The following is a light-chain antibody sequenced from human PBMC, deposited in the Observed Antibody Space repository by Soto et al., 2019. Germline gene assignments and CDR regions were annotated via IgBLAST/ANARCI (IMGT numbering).Light chain of an antibody. Sequence: EIVMTQSPATLSVSPGERATLSCRASQSGSGNLAWYQQKPGQAPMLLIYGASTRATGIPARFSGSGSGTEFTLTISSLQSEDFAVYYCQQYNNWPPLTFGGGTKVEIK. V-gene: IGKV3-15*01. CDR3: QQYNNWPPLT. CDR2: GAS. J-gene: IGKJ4*01. CDR1: QSGSGN.